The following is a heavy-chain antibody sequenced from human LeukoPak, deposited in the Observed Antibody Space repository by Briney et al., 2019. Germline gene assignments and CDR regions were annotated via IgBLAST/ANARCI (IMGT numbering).Heavy chain of an antibody. CDR2: IKQDGSEK. CDR3: ARDADYDFWSGYSKGWFDP. V-gene: IGHV3-7*01. CDR1: GFTFSSYW. D-gene: IGHD3-3*01. J-gene: IGHJ5*02. Sequence: GGSLRLSCAASGFTFSSYWMSWVRQAPGKGLEWVANIKQDGSEKYYVDSVKGRFTISRDNAKNSLYLQMNSLRAEDTAVYYCARDADYDFWSGYSKGWFDPWGQGTQVTVSS.